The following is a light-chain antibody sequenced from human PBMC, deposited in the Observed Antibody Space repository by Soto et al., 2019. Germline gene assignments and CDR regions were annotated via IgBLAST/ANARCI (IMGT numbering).Light chain of an antibody. CDR2: NAS. V-gene: IGKV1-5*03. CDR3: QHYNSYSEA. CDR1: QTISSW. Sequence: DIQMTQSPSTLSGSVGERVTITCRVSQTISSWLAWYQQKPGNAPKLLIYNASTLKSGVPSRFRGSGSGTDFTLTISSLKPDDFATYYCQHYNSYSEAFGQGTKVDIK. J-gene: IGKJ1*01.